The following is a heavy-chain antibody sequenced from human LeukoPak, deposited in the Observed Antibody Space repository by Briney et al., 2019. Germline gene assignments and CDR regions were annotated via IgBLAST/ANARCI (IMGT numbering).Heavy chain of an antibody. Sequence: GGSLRLSCAASGFTFSSYAMHWVRQAPGKGLEWVAVISYDGSNKYYADSVKGRFTISRDNSKNTLYLQMNSLRAEDTAVYYCARDIGATDYTPEAFDIWGQGTMVTVSS. V-gene: IGHV3-30*04. CDR2: ISYDGSNK. J-gene: IGHJ3*02. D-gene: IGHD4-11*01. CDR1: GFTFSSYA. CDR3: ARDIGATDYTPEAFDI.